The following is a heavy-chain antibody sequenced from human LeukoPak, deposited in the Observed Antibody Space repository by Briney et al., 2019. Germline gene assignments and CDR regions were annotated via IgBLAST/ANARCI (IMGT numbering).Heavy chain of an antibody. V-gene: IGHV1-8*03. CDR3: ARRCSSTSCYKGHDAFDI. D-gene: IGHD2-2*02. CDR1: GYTFTSYD. J-gene: IGHJ3*02. Sequence: ASVKVSCKASGYTFTSYDINWVRQATGQGLEWMGWMNPNSGNTGYAQKFQGRVTITRNTSISTAYMELSSLRSEDTAVYYCARRCSSTSCYKGHDAFDIWGQGTMVTVSS. CDR2: MNPNSGNT.